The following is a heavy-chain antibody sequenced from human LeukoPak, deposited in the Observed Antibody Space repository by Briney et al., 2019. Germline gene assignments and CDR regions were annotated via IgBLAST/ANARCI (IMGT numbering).Heavy chain of an antibody. CDR1: GFTFSSYG. CDR2: IRYDGSNK. CDR3: ARENDYLFDY. V-gene: IGHV3-30*02. Sequence: GGSLRLSCAASGFTFSSYGMHWVRQAPGKGLEWVAFIRYDGSNKYYADSVKGRFTISRDNSKNTLYLQMNSLRAEDTAVYYCARENDYLFDYWGQGTLVTVSS. J-gene: IGHJ4*02. D-gene: IGHD4-11*01.